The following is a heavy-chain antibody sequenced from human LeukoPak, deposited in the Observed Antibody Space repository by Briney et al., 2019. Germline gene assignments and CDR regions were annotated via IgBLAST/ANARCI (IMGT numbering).Heavy chain of an antibody. J-gene: IGHJ4*02. CDR3: AKDRSSGTFDY. V-gene: IGHV3-9*01. CDR2: ISWNSGSI. D-gene: IGHD3-3*01. CDR1: GFTFDDYA. Sequence: GGSLRLSCAASGFTFDDYAMDWVRQAPGKGLEWVSGISWNSGSIGYADSVKGRFTISRDNAKNSLYLQMNSLRAEDTALYYCAKDRSSGTFDYWGQGTLVTVSS.